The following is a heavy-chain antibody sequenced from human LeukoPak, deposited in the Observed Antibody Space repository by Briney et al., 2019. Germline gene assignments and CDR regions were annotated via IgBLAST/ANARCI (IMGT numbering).Heavy chain of an antibody. V-gene: IGHV1-69*05. Sequence: SVKVSCKASGGTFSSYAISWVRQAPGQGLEWMGRIIPIFGTANYAQKFQGRVTITTDESTSTAYRELSSLRSQDTAVYYCAGRSLIITFGGGDYWGQGTLVTVSS. CDR1: GGTFSSYA. CDR2: IIPIFGTA. J-gene: IGHJ4*02. D-gene: IGHD3-16*01. CDR3: AGRSLIITFGGGDY.